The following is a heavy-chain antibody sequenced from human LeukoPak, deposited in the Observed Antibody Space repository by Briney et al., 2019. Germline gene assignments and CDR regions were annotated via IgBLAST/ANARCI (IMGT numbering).Heavy chain of an antibody. Sequence: GGSLRLSCAASGFTFSSYAMICVRQAPGKGLEWVSAISGSCGSTYYADSVKGRFTISRDNSKHTLYLQMNSLRAEDTAVYYCAKDLSGSPNDAFDIWGQGTMVTVSS. CDR3: AKDLSGSPNDAFDI. CDR2: ISGSCGST. CDR1: GFTFSSYA. J-gene: IGHJ3*02. D-gene: IGHD1-26*01. V-gene: IGHV3-23*01.